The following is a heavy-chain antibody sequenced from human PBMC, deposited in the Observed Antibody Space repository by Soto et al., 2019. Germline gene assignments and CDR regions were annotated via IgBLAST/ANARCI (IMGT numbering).Heavy chain of an antibody. J-gene: IGHJ4*02. CDR1: GFTFSSYA. Sequence: PGGSLRLSCAASGFTFSSYAMSWVRQAPGKGLEWVSAISGSGGSTYYADAVKGRTTSSRDNSKNTLYLQMNSLSAEDPAEYYCAKEFRSGCDGNRFDYWGQGTLVTVSS. V-gene: IGHV3-23*01. D-gene: IGHD5-12*01. CDR3: AKEFRSGCDGNRFDY. CDR2: ISGSGGST.